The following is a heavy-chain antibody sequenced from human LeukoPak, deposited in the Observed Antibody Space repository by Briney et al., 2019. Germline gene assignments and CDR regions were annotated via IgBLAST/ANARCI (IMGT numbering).Heavy chain of an antibody. D-gene: IGHD3-3*01. Sequence: SETLSLTCTVSDGSISDNYWSWIRQSPGKGLEWIGHIYFRGDTYYNPSLKSRVTISLETSKNQFSLELNSVTAADTAVYYCARGLLDDLPYYDFWSGYYDYYYYYMDVWGKGTTVTVSS. J-gene: IGHJ6*03. CDR3: ARGLLDDLPYYDFWSGYYDYYYYYMDV. CDR2: IYFRGDT. CDR1: DGSISDNY. V-gene: IGHV4-59*01.